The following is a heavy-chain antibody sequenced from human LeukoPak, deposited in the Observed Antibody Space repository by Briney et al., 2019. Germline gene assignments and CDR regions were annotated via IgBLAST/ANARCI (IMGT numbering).Heavy chain of an antibody. CDR1: GFTFSSYA. CDR3: AKEEFGGVDTAMATGDFDY. D-gene: IGHD5-18*01. J-gene: IGHJ4*02. V-gene: IGHV3-30*18. CDR2: ISYDGSNK. Sequence: GGSLRLSCAASGFTFSSYAMSWVRQAPGKGLEWVAVISYDGSNKYYADSVKGRFTISRDNSKNTLYLQMNSLRAEDTAVYYCAKEEFGGVDTAMATGDFDYWGQGTLVTVSS.